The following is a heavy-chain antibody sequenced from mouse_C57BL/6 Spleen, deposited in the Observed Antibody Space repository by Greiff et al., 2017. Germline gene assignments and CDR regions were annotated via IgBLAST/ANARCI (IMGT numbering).Heavy chain of an antibody. V-gene: IGHV1-7*01. J-gene: IGHJ3*01. CDR1: GYTFTSYW. CDR2: IIPRSGYT. Sequence: VQLQQSGAELAKPGASVKLSCKASGYTFTSYWMHWVNQRPGQGLEWIGDIIPRSGYTKYNQKFKGKATFTADKSYSTAYMQLSSLTSEDSAVNYCTRSNSRKGFAYWGQGTLVTVSA. CDR3: TRSNSRKGFAY. D-gene: IGHD1-1*01.